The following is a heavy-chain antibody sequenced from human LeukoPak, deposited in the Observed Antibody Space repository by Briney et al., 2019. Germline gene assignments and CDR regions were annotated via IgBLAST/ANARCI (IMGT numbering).Heavy chain of an antibody. Sequence: TGGSLRLSCSASGFTFSRYPMHWVRQAPGKGLEWMAVISNEGSNSYYAGSVKGRFTISRDNSKNTLYLQMNSLRSEDTAVYYCARVLAGYYKSPYFDSWGQGILVTVSS. CDR1: GFTFSRYP. D-gene: IGHD3-9*01. CDR3: ARVLAGYYKSPYFDS. V-gene: IGHV3-30-3*01. CDR2: ISNEGSNS. J-gene: IGHJ4*02.